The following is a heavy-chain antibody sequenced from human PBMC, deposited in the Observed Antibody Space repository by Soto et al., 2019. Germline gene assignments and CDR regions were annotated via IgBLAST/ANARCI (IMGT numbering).Heavy chain of an antibody. V-gene: IGHV4-30-4*01. D-gene: IGHD3-10*01. CDR2: IYYSGGT. Sequence: SETLSLTCTVSGGSISSGDYYWSWIRQPPGKGLEWIGYIYYSGGTYYNPSLKSRVTISVDTSKNQFSLKLSSVTAADTAVYYCARDARDYYGSGGYYYGMDVWGQGTTVTVSS. CDR3: ARDARDYYGSGGYYYGMDV. J-gene: IGHJ6*02. CDR1: GGSISSGDYY.